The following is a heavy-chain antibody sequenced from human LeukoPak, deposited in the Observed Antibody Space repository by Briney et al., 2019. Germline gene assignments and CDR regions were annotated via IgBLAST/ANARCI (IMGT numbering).Heavy chain of an antibody. CDR2: ISSSSTYI. J-gene: IGHJ6*03. V-gene: IGHV3-21*01. CDR3: ARLADYYYYYMDV. CDR1: GFTFSTYS. Sequence: SGGSLRLSCAASGFTFSTYSMNWVRQAPGKGLEWVSSISSSSTYIYYADSVKGRFTISRDNAKNSLYLQMNSLRAEDTAVYYCARLADYYYYYMDVWGKGTTVTVSS.